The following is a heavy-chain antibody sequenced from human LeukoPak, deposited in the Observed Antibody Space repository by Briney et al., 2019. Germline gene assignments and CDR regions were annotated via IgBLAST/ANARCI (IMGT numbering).Heavy chain of an antibody. J-gene: IGHJ5*02. V-gene: IGHV4-61*02. Sequence: SETLSLTCTVSGGSISSGSYYWSWIRQPAGTGLEWIGRIYTSGSTNYNPSLKSRVTISVDTSKNQFSLKLSSVTAADTAVYYCARDVPSGSIAGDWFDPWGQGTLVTVSS. CDR3: ARDVPSGSIAGDWFDP. CDR2: IYTSGST. CDR1: GGSISSGSYY. D-gene: IGHD6-6*01.